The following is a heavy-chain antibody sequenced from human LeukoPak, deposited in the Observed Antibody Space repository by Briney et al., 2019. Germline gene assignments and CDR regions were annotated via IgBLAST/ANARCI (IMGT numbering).Heavy chain of an antibody. D-gene: IGHD5-12*01. CDR3: ARHWQWLRSFAGPFDI. CDR2: FYHSGST. Sequence: SETLSLTCAVSGYSISSGYYWGWIRQPPGKGLEWIGSFYHSGSTYYNPSLKSRVTISVDTSKNQFSLKLSSVTAADTAVYYCARHWQWLRSFAGPFDIWGQGTMVTVSS. J-gene: IGHJ3*02. V-gene: IGHV4-38-2*01. CDR1: GYSISSGYY.